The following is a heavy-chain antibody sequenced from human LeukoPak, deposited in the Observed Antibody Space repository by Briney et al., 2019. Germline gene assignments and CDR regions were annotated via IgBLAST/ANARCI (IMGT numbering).Heavy chain of an antibody. D-gene: IGHD2-2*01. V-gene: IGHV3-23*01. CDR2: ISGSGGST. J-gene: IGHJ6*03. CDR3: AKDREDIVVVPAANIDMDV. CDR1: GFTFSSYA. Sequence: GGSLRLSCAASGFTFSSYAMSWVRQAPGKGLEWVSAISGSGGSTYYADSVKGRFTISRDNSTNTLYLQMNSLRAEDTAVYYCAKDREDIVVVPAANIDMDVWGKGTTVTISS.